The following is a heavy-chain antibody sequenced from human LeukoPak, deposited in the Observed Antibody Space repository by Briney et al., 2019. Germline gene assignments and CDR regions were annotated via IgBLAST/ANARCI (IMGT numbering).Heavy chain of an antibody. CDR3: ARGAYYYDSSGSMGILY. CDR2: IRAYSGNT. D-gene: IGHD3-22*01. J-gene: IGHJ4*02. V-gene: IGHV1-18*01. CDR1: GYTLTELS. Sequence: GASVKVSCKVSGYTLTELSMHWVRQAPGQGLEWMGWIRAYSGNTNYAQKLQGRVTMTTDTSTSTAYMELRSLRFDDTAVYYCARGAYYYDSSGSMGILYWGQGTQVTVSS.